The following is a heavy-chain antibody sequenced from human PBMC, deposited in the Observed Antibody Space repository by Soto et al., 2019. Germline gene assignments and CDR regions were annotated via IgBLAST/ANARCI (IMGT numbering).Heavy chain of an antibody. CDR2: INAGNGNT. D-gene: IGHD2-21*02. J-gene: IGHJ4*02. CDR3: ARSIVVVTAADY. V-gene: IGHV1-3*01. CDR1: GYTFTIYS. Sequence: ASVKVSCKASGYTFTIYSVHWVRLAPGQRLEWMGWINAGNGNTKYSQKFQGRVTITRDTSASTAYMELSSLRSEDTAVYYCARSIVVVTAADYWGQGNLVTVAS.